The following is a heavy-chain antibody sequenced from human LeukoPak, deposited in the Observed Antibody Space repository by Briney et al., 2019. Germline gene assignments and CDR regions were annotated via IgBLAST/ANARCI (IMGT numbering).Heavy chain of an antibody. D-gene: IGHD2-15*01. J-gene: IGHJ6*02. CDR1: GGTFSSYA. Sequence: ASVKVSCKASGGTFSSYAISWVRQAPGQGLEWMGRIIPILGIANYALKFQGRVTITADKSTSTAYMELSSLRSEDTAVYYCASRRTRPCSGGSCLPEDGMDVWGQGTTVTVSS. V-gene: IGHV1-69*04. CDR2: IIPILGIA. CDR3: ASRRTRPCSGGSCLPEDGMDV.